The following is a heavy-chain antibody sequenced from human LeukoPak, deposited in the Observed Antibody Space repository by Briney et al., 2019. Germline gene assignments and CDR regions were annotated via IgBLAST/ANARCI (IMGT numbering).Heavy chain of an antibody. V-gene: IGHV4-61*02. CDR1: GDSIKNGPYY. CDR3: ARGEMYYDSSFDY. CDR2: FYTSGGI. D-gene: IGHD3-22*01. J-gene: IGHJ4*02. Sequence: SETLSLTCTVSGDSIKNGPYYWTWIRQPAGKGLEWIGRFYTSGGINYNPSLEGRLTISVDTSKNQFSLKVNSVTAADTAVYYCARGEMYYDSSFDYWGQGTLVTVSS.